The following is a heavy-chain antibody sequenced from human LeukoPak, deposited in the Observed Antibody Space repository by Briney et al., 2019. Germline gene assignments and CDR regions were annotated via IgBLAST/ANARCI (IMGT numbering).Heavy chain of an antibody. CDR2: FDPEDGET. CDR3: ATVWGIVVVPAALGHWFDP. D-gene: IGHD2-2*01. J-gene: IGHJ5*02. CDR1: GYTLTELS. V-gene: IGHV1-24*01. Sequence: ASVKVSCKVSGYTLTELSMHWVRQAPGKGLEWVGGFDPEDGETIYAQKFQGRVTMTEDTSTDTAYMELSSLRSEDTAVYYCATVWGIVVVPAALGHWFDPWGQGTLVTVSS.